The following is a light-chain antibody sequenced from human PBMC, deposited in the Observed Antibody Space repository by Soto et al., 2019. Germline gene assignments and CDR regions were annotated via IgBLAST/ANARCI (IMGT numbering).Light chain of an antibody. V-gene: IGKV3-11*01. CDR1: QSVRSSH. CDR3: QQRSNWPPT. J-gene: IGKJ1*01. CDR2: DAS. Sequence: EIFLTQSPDTLSLSPGERATLSCRASQSVRSSHLAWYQQKPGQAPRLLIYDASTRATGIPARFSGSGSGTDFTLTITSLEPEDFAVYYCQQRSNWPPTFGQGTKVDIK.